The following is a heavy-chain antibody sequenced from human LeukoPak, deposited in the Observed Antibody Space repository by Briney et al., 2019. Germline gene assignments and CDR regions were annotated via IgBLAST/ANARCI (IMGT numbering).Heavy chain of an antibody. CDR2: IYYSGST. V-gene: IGHV4-31*03. CDR3: ARSITIFGVVRLGTLFDY. D-gene: IGHD3-3*01. CDR1: GGSISSGGYY. J-gene: IGHJ4*02. Sequence: SQTLSLTCTVSGGSISSGGYYWSWIRQHPGKGLGWIGYIYYSGSTYYNPSLKSRVTISVDTSKNQFSLKLSSVTAADTAVYYCARSITIFGVVRLGTLFDYWGQGTLVTVSS.